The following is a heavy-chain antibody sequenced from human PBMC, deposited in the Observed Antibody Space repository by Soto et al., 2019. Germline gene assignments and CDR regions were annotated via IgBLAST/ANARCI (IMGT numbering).Heavy chain of an antibody. CDR1: GFTFSNSG. Sequence: QVQLMESGGGVVQPGRSLRLSCAASGFTFSNSGMHWVRQAPGKGPEWVAVVSHDGTNKFYADSVQGRFTISRDNSKNTLSLQMNSLRAEDTAVYYCAKDGPLEAIGWHCYCGVGVWGQGTTVAV. V-gene: IGHV3-30*18. D-gene: IGHD2-2*02. J-gene: IGHJ6*02. CDR2: VSHDGTNK. CDR3: AKDGPLEAIGWHCYCGVGV.